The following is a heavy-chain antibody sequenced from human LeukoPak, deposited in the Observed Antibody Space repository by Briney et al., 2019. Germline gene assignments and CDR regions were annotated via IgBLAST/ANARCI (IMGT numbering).Heavy chain of an antibody. CDR2: ISAYNGNT. CDR3: ATRANPEAVAGTFRGNWFDP. Sequence: GASVKVSCKASGYTFTSYGISWVRQAPGQGLEWMGWISAYNGNTNYAQKLQGRVTMTEDTSTDTAYMELSSLRSEDTAVYYCATRANPEAVAGTFRGNWFDPWGQGTLVAVSS. D-gene: IGHD6-19*01. J-gene: IGHJ5*02. V-gene: IGHV1-18*01. CDR1: GYTFTSYG.